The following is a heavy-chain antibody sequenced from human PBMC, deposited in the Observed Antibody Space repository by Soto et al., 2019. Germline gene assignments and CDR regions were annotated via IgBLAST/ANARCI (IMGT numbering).Heavy chain of an antibody. V-gene: IGHV3-23*01. CDR1: GFTFSSYA. D-gene: IGHD1-1*01. J-gene: IGHJ4*02. CDR3: AGGMRTTKRQTTGTTFDY. CDR2: ISGSGGST. Sequence: PGGSLRLSCAASGFTFSSYAMSWVRQAPGKGLEWVSAISGSGGSTYYADSVKGRFTISRDNSKNTPYLQMNSLRAEDTAVYYCAGGMRTTKRQTTGTTFDYWGQGTLVTVSS.